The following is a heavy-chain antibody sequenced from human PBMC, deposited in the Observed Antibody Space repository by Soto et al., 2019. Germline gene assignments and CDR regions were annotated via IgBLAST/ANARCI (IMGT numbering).Heavy chain of an antibody. J-gene: IGHJ4*02. V-gene: IGHV3-30-3*01. CDR3: ASPGDNWNYGGLYLDY. Sequence: QVQLVESGGGVVQPGRSLRLSCAASGFTFSSYAMHWVRQAPGKGLEWVAVISYDGSNKYYADAVKGRFTISRDNSKNTLYLQMNSLRAEDTAVYYCASPGDNWNYGGLYLDYWGQGTLVTVSS. CDR2: ISYDGSNK. D-gene: IGHD1-7*01. CDR1: GFTFSSYA.